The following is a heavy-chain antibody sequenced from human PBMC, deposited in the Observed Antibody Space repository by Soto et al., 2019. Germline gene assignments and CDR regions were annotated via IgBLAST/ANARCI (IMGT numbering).Heavy chain of an antibody. D-gene: IGHD6-19*01. Sequence: VKISGEGCVDSFTRYWRGWVRQMPGKGLEWMGIIYPGDSDTRYSPSFQGQVTISADKSISTAYLQWSSLKASDTAMYYCARLRVAGGYFDYWGQGTLVTVSS. V-gene: IGHV5-51*01. CDR2: IYPGDSDT. CDR1: VDSFTRYW. J-gene: IGHJ4*02. CDR3: ARLRVAGGYFDY.